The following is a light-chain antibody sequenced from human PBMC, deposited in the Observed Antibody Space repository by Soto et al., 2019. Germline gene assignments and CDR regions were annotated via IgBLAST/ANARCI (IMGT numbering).Light chain of an antibody. J-gene: IGLJ3*02. Sequence: QSALTQPASVSGSPGQSITISCTGTSSDVCSYNYVSWYQQHPGEAPKVMIYDVSSRPSGVSTRFSGSKSGNTASLTISGLQAEYEAQYYCSSRTSATTVVFGGGTKLTVL. CDR2: DVS. V-gene: IGLV2-14*03. CDR1: SSDVCSYNY. CDR3: SSRTSATTVV.